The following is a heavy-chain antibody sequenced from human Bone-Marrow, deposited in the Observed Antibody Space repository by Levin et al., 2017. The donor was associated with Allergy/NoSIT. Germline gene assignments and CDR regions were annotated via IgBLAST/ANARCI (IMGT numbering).Heavy chain of an antibody. Sequence: GGSLRLSCAASGFTFSSYAMSWVRQAPGKGLEWVSAISGSGGSTYYADSVKGRFTISRDNSKNTLYLQMNSLRAEDTAVYYCAKDAAYTTVTDNWFDPWGQGTLVTVSS. CDR3: AKDAAYTTVTDNWFDP. J-gene: IGHJ5*02. CDR2: ISGSGGST. D-gene: IGHD4-11*01. V-gene: IGHV3-23*01. CDR1: GFTFSSYA.